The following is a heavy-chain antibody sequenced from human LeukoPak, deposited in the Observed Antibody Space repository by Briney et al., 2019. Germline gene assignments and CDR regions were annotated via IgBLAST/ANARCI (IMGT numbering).Heavy chain of an antibody. V-gene: IGHV3-23*01. D-gene: IGHD3-10*01. J-gene: IGHJ6*02. Sequence: GGSLRLSCAASGFTFSSYAMSWVRQAPGKGLEWVSAISGSGGSTYYADSVKGRFTISRDNSKNTLYLQMNSLRAEDTAVYYCAKDSSMVRGLRTYYYGMYVWGQGTTVTVSS. CDR1: GFTFSSYA. CDR2: ISGSGGST. CDR3: AKDSSMVRGLRTYYYGMYV.